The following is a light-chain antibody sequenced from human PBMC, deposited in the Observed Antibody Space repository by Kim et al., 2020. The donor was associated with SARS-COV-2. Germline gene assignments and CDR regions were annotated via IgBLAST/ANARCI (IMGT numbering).Light chain of an antibody. CDR1: RGSIASNY. Sequence: GKTVNISGTRRRGSIASNYVQWYQQRPGSAPTTVIHEDNHRPSGVPDRFSGSIDSSSNSASLTISGLKTEDEGDYYCQSYDSSSWVFGGGTQLTVL. CDR3: QSYDSSSWV. J-gene: IGLJ3*02. V-gene: IGLV6-57*03. CDR2: EDN.